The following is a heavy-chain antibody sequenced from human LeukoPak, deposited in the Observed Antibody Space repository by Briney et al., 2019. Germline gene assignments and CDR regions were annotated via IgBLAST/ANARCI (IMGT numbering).Heavy chain of an antibody. V-gene: IGHV5-51*01. Sequence: GDSLKISCKGSGYNFTNYWIGWVRQMPGKGLEWMGIIYPGDSNTRYNPSFQGQVTISADKSTSTAYMELSSLRSEDTAMYYCARIAADEEMATIPGAFDIWGQGTMVTVSS. J-gene: IGHJ3*02. D-gene: IGHD5-24*01. CDR3: ARIAADEEMATIPGAFDI. CDR2: IYPGDSNT. CDR1: GYNFTNYW.